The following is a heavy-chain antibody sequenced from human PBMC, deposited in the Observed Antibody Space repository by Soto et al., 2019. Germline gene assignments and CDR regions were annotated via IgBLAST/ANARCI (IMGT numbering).Heavy chain of an antibody. CDR3: ARVGLLVGAWYFFDY. CDR1: GYTFTDYY. D-gene: IGHD1-26*01. J-gene: IGHJ4*02. Sequence: ASVKVSCKASGYTFTDYYLHWVRQAPGQGLEWRGWITPNSGGINYAQKFQGRVTMTRDTSISTVYMHLSRLRSDDTAVYYCARVGLLVGAWYFFDYWGQGTLVTVSS. V-gene: IGHV1-2*02. CDR2: ITPNSGGI.